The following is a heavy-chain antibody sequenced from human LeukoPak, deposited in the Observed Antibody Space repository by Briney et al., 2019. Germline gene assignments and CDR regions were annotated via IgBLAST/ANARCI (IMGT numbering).Heavy chain of an antibody. J-gene: IGHJ6*02. Sequence: KPSETLSLTCTVSGGAISSYYGSWIRQPAGKGLEWIGRIYTSGSTNYNPSLKSRVTMSVDTSKNQFSLKLSSVTAADTAVYYCARDSWGAVTTSLASYSYYYVMDVWGQGTTVTVSS. D-gene: IGHD4-11*01. CDR3: ARDSWGAVTTSLASYSYYYVMDV. V-gene: IGHV4-4*07. CDR1: GGAISSYY. CDR2: IYTSGST.